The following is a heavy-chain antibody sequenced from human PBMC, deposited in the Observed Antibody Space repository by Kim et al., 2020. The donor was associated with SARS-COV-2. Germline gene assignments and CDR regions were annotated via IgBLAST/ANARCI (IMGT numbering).Heavy chain of an antibody. Sequence: NYAQKLQGRVTMTTDTSTSTAYMELRSLRSDDTAVYYCAREDPGTGFDYWGQGTLVTVSS. J-gene: IGHJ4*02. CDR3: AREDPGTGFDY. V-gene: IGHV1-18*01.